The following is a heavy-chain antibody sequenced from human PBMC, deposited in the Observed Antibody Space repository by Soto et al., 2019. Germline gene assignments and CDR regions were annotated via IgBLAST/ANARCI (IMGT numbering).Heavy chain of an antibody. CDR2: IIPILDIA. Sequence: QVQLVQSGAEVKKPVSSVKVSCKASGDTFSSYTISWVRQAPGQGLEWMGRIIPILDIANYAQKFQGRVTITADKSTSTAYMELSSLRSEDTAVYYCAAGGHGAFDIWGQGTMVTVSS. V-gene: IGHV1-69*02. CDR3: AAGGHGAFDI. D-gene: IGHD1-26*01. J-gene: IGHJ3*02. CDR1: GDTFSSYT.